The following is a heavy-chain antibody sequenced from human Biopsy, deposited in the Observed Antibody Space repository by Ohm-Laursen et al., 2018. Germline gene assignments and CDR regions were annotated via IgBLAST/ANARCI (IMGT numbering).Heavy chain of an antibody. Sequence: SDTLSLTCIVSGDSISSYYWSWIRQPPGKGLEWIGYVYYTGSTDYNPSLQSRVTISVDTSKNHFSLRLRSETPADTAIYYCARDRGYYSDRTVPGYFDLWGRGTLVTVSS. V-gene: IGHV4-59*01. J-gene: IGHJ2*01. CDR1: GDSISSYY. CDR2: VYYTGST. D-gene: IGHD3-22*01. CDR3: ARDRGYYSDRTVPGYFDL.